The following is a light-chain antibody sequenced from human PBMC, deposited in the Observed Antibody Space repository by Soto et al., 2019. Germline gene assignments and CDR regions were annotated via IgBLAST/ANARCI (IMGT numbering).Light chain of an antibody. CDR2: GAS. V-gene: IGKV3-20*01. CDR1: QSVSSNF. Sequence: DIVLTQSPGTLSLSPGERATLTCRASQSVSSNFLAWYHQKPGQAPRLLIYGASIRATGIPDRFSGSGSGTDFTLTISSLEPEDFAVYYCQQYGSSLYTFGPGTKLEIK. J-gene: IGKJ2*01. CDR3: QQYGSSLYT.